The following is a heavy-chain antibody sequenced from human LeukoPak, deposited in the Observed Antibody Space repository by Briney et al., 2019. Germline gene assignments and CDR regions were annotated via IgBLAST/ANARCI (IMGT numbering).Heavy chain of an antibody. J-gene: IGHJ3*02. Sequence: GASVKVSCKASGYTFTGYYVHWVRQAPGQGLEWMGWINSNSGGTNYAQKFQGRVTVTRDTSINTAYMELSRLTSDDTAVYYCARDRYDDSWRGSDIWGQGTMVTVSS. CDR3: ARDRYDDSWRGSDI. D-gene: IGHD4-17*01. CDR1: GYTFTGYY. V-gene: IGHV1-2*02. CDR2: INSNSGGT.